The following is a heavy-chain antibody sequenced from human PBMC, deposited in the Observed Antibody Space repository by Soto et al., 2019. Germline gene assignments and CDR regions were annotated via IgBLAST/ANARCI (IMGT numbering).Heavy chain of an antibody. CDR1: GGSISSGGYY. Sequence: SETLSLTCTVSGGSISSGGYYWSWIRQHPGKGLEWIGYIYYSGSTYYNPSLKSRVTISVDTSKNQFSLKLSSVTAADTAVYYCARDQPQIHYDYIWSAGSWFDPWGQGTLVTVSS. V-gene: IGHV4-31*03. CDR2: IYYSGST. D-gene: IGHD3-16*01. CDR3: ARDQPQIHYDYIWSAGSWFDP. J-gene: IGHJ5*02.